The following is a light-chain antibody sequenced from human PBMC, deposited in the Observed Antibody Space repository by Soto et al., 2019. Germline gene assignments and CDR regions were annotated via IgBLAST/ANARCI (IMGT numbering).Light chain of an antibody. J-gene: IGLJ2*01. CDR1: SSNIGAGYD. CDR2: GNS. Sequence: QPVLTQPPSVSGAPGQRVTISCTGSSSNIGAGYDVHWYQQLPGTAPKHLIYGNSNRPSGVPDRFSGSKSGTSASLAITGLQAEDEADYYCQSYDSSLSAVVFGGGTKLTVL. V-gene: IGLV1-40*01. CDR3: QSYDSSLSAVV.